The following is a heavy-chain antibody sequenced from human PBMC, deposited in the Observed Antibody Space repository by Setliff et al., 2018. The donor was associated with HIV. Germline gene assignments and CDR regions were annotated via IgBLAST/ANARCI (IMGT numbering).Heavy chain of an antibody. V-gene: IGHV4-38-2*01. D-gene: IGHD6-19*01. J-gene: IGHJ5*02. CDR1: GYSISSGYY. CDR2: IYHSGSA. Sequence: NPSETLSLTCGVSGYSISSGYYWGWIRQPPGKGLEWIGTIYHSGSAYYNPSLKSRVTMSVETSRNQFSLRLSSVTAADTAVYYCATRGAVAGIKGGWFDPWGQGTLVTVSS. CDR3: ATRGAVAGIKGGWFDP.